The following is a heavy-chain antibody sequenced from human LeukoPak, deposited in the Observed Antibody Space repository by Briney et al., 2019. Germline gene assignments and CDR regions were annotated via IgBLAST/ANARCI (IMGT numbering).Heavy chain of an antibody. Sequence: GGSLRLSCAASGFAFSDSWMTWIRQAPGKGLEWVAVISYDGSNKYYADSVKGRFTISRDNSKNTLYLQMNSLRAEDTAVYYCATNIAVAAIGYAFDIWGQGTMVTVSS. J-gene: IGHJ3*02. CDR3: ATNIAVAAIGYAFDI. CDR1: GFAFSDSW. V-gene: IGHV3-30-3*01. CDR2: ISYDGSNK. D-gene: IGHD6-19*01.